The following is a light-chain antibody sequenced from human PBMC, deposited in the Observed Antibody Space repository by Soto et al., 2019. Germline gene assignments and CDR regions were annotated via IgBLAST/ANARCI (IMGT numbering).Light chain of an antibody. CDR3: SSYTRSSTRGV. J-gene: IGLJ2*01. Sequence: QSVLTQPASVSGSPGLSITISCTGTSSDVGGYNYVSWYQQHPGKAPKLMIYDVSNRPSGVSNRFSGSKSGNTASLTISGLQAEDEADYYCSSYTRSSTRGVFGGGTQLTVL. V-gene: IGLV2-14*01. CDR2: DVS. CDR1: SSDVGGYNY.